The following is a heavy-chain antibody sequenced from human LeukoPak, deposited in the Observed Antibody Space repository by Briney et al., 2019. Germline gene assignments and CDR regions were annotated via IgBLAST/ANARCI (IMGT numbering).Heavy chain of an antibody. CDR3: ARIRLGYFFDY. V-gene: IGHV3-74*01. CDR2: IYSDGSVT. D-gene: IGHD3-22*01. Sequence: GGSLRLSWAASGFSLTSYGMSWVRQAPGKGLVWVSRIYSDGSVTNYADSVKGRFTISRDTAKNTLYLQMNSLGVEDTAIYYCARIRLGYFFDYWGQGTLDTVSS. J-gene: IGHJ4*02. CDR1: GFSLTSYG.